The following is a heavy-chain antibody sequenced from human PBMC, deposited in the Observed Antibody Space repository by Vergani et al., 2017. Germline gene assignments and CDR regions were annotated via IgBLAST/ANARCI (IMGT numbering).Heavy chain of an antibody. D-gene: IGHD2-15*01. J-gene: IGHJ3*02. CDR3: ALRNCSGGSCYSWLLDI. CDR2: IIPIFGTA. CDR1: GGTFSSYA. Sequence: QVQLVQSGAEVKKPGSSVKVSCKASGGTFSSYAISWVRQAPGQGLEWMGGIIPIFGTANYAQKFQGRVTITADESTGTAYMELSSLRSEDTAVYYCALRNCSGGSCYSWLLDIWGQGTMVTVSS. V-gene: IGHV1-69*01.